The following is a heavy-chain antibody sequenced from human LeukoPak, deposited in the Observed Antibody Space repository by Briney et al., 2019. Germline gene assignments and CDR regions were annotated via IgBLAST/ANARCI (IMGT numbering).Heavy chain of an antibody. V-gene: IGHV3-23*01. CDR3: AKVVIGHSQGMDV. D-gene: IGHD2/OR15-2a*01. J-gene: IGHJ6*02. Sequence: GGSLRLSCAASGFTFSSYAMSWVRQAPGKGLEWVSGISGSGGSTYYADSVKGRFTISRDNSKNTLYLQMNSLRAEDTAVYYCAKVVIGHSQGMDVWGQGTTVTVSS. CDR2: ISGSGGST. CDR1: GFTFSSYA.